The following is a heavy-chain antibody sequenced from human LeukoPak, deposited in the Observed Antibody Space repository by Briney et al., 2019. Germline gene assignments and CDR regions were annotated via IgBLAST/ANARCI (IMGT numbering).Heavy chain of an antibody. CDR1: LFTFSIYV. V-gene: IGHV3-23*01. CDR2: ICGRGGST. Sequence: GGALRVSRVAPLFTFSIYVMSSVRQAPGKGVEWVSAICGRGGSTYYADSVKGGFTLTSDNNKNTPYLQLNSMRAEDKAVYYYAKAVATVVRAFDIWGQGTMVTVSS. J-gene: IGHJ3*02. D-gene: IGHD4-17*01. CDR3: AKAVATVVRAFDI.